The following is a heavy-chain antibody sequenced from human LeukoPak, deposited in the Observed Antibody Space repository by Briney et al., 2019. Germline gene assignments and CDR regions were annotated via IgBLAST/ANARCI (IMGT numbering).Heavy chain of an antibody. CDR1: GFTFSSYA. D-gene: IGHD6-19*01. V-gene: IGHV3-30-3*01. J-gene: IGHJ4*02. CDR2: ISYDGSNK. Sequence: GGSLRLSCAASGFTFSSYAMHWVRQAPGKGLEWVAVISYDGSNKYYADSVKGRFTISRDNSKNTLYLQMNSLRAEDTAVYYGARVKGWLADPLGWFDYWGQGTLVTVSS. CDR3: ARVKGWLADPLGWFDY.